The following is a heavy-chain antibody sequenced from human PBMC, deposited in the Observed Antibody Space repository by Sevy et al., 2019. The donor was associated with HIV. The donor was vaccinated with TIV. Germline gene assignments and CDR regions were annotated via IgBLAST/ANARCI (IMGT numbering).Heavy chain of an antibody. CDR2: IYYSGST. CDR1: GGSISSYY. V-gene: IGHV4-59*01. CDR3: ARSSQIDYFDY. J-gene: IGHJ4*02. D-gene: IGHD2-2*01. Sequence: SETLSLTCTVSGGSISSYYWSWIRQPPGKGLEWIGYIYYSGSTNYNPSLKSRVTISVDTSKNQFSLMLSSVTAADTAVYYCARSSQIDYFDYWGQGTLVTVSS.